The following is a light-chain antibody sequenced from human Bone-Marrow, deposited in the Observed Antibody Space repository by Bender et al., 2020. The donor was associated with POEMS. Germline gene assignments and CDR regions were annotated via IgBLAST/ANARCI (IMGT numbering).Light chain of an antibody. CDR1: NTDLGPHSV. CDR2: DNT. CDR3: SSYDATTSLFV. Sequence: QSALTQPASVSESPGQSITVSCTGDNTDLGPHSVVSWYQQHPGRVPKLMIYDNTKRPSGISDRFSASKSGSTASLTISGLQAEDEADYYCSSYDATTSLFVFGSVTKVSVL. J-gene: IGLJ1*01. V-gene: IGLV2-23*02.